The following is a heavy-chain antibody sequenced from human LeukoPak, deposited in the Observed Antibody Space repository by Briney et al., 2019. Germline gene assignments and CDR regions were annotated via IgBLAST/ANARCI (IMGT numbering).Heavy chain of an antibody. V-gene: IGHV5-51*01. CDR1: GYTFTNYW. D-gene: IGHD2-2*02. CDR3: ARRLLRWNDFKECSSTSCYTPGAFDI. J-gene: IGHJ3*02. CDR2: IYPGDSDT. Sequence: PGESLKISCQGSGYTFTNYWIGWVRQMPGKGLEWMGVIYPGDSDTRYSPSFQGQVSISADKSITTAYPQWSSLKASDTAMYYCARRLLRWNDFKECSSTSCYTPGAFDIWGQGTMVTVSS.